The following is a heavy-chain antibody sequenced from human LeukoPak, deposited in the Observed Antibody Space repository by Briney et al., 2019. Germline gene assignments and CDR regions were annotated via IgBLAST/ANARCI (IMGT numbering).Heavy chain of an antibody. CDR3: ARDQVSVAGTGIDY. Sequence: GSLRLSCAASGFTFSDYYMSWIRQAPGKGLEWVSYISSSGNTVKYADSVKGRFTISRDNAKNSLYLQMNSLRAEDTAVYYCARDQVSVAGTGIDYWGQGTLVTVSS. J-gene: IGHJ4*02. D-gene: IGHD6-19*01. CDR2: ISSSGNTV. CDR1: GFTFSDYY. V-gene: IGHV3-11*04.